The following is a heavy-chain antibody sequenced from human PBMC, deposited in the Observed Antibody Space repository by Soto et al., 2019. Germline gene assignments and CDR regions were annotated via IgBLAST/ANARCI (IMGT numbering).Heavy chain of an antibody. CDR1: GGSISSSSYY. J-gene: IGHJ6*02. CDR3: ARKRAYGSGGTYYYGMDV. D-gene: IGHD3-10*01. Sequence: PAETLSLTCTVSGGSISSSSYYWGWIRQPRGKGLEWIGYIYHSGSTYYNPSLKSRVTISVDRSKNQFSLKLSSVTAADTAVYYCARKRAYGSGGTYYYGMDVWGQGTTVTVSS. CDR2: IYHSGST. V-gene: IGHV4-39*07.